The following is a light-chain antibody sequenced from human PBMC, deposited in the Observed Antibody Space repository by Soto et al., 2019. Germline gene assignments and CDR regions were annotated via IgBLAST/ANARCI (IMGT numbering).Light chain of an antibody. J-gene: IGKJ4*01. Sequence: EIVLTQSPGTLSLSPGERATLSCRASQSVSRTYLAWFQQQPGQAPRLLIYATSNRATGIPDRFSGSGSGTDFTLIISRLEPEDFAMYYCQQYGDSVTFGGGTKVDIK. CDR1: QSVSRTY. CDR3: QQYGDSVT. CDR2: ATS. V-gene: IGKV3-20*01.